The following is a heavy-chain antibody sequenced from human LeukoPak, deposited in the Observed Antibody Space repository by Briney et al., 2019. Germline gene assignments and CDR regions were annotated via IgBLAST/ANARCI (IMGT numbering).Heavy chain of an antibody. V-gene: IGHV3-48*04. D-gene: IGHD3-9*01. CDR2: ISSSSSTI. CDR3: ARPPYFDWSYDAFDI. Sequence: GGSLRLSCAASGFTFSSYSVNWVRQAPGKGLEWVSYISSSSSTIYYADSVKGRFTISRDNAKNSLYLQMNSLRAEDTAVYYCARPPYFDWSYDAFDIWGQGTMVTVSS. CDR1: GFTFSSYS. J-gene: IGHJ3*02.